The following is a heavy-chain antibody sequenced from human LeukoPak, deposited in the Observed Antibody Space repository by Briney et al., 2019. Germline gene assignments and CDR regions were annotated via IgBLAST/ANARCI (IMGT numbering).Heavy chain of an antibody. CDR2: IYYSGST. D-gene: IGHD3-22*01. J-gene: IGHJ5*02. V-gene: IGHV4-59*08. CDR1: GGSISSYY. Sequence: SETLSLTCTVSGGSISSYYWSWIRQPPGKGLEWIGYIYYSGSTYYNPSLKSRVTISVDTSKNQFSLKLSSVTAADTAVYYCARGGTYYYDSSGYSEAYNWFDPWGQGTLVTVSS. CDR3: ARGGTYYYDSSGYSEAYNWFDP.